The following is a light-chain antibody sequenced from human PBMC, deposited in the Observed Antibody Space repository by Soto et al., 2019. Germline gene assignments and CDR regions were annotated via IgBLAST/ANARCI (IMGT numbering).Light chain of an antibody. CDR3: QQDGSSPT. CDR1: QSVSSSY. J-gene: IGKJ4*01. CDR2: DAS. V-gene: IGKV3-20*01. Sequence: EIGLTQSPGTLSFSPGERATLSCRASQSVSSSYLAWYQQKPGQAPTLLIYDASSRDTGIPDRFSGSVSGTDFTLTISRLEPEGFAVYYCQQDGSSPTFGGGTKLEIK.